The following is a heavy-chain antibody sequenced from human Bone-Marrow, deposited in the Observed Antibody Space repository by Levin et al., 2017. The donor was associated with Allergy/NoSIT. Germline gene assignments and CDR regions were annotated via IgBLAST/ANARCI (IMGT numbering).Heavy chain of an antibody. D-gene: IGHD6-13*01. Sequence: GSGPTLVKPPQTLTLTCTFSGFSLSTSGVGVGWIRQPPGKALEWLALIYWDDDKRYNPSLESRLTITKDTSKNQVVLTMTNMDPVDTATYYCAHSIATAGRRLFDYWGQGTLVTVSS. V-gene: IGHV2-5*02. J-gene: IGHJ4*02. CDR3: AHSIATAGRRLFDY. CDR1: GFSLSTSGVG. CDR2: IYWDDDK.